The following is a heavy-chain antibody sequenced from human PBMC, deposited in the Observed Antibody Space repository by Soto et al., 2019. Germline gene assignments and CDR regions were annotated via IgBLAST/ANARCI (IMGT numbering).Heavy chain of an antibody. Sequence: QVQLQQWGAGLLKPSETLSLTCAVYGGSFSGYYWSWIRQPPGKGLEWIGEINHSGSTNYNPSLTSRVTISVNTSKIEYSLKLSSVTAADTAVYYCVRGSTLMFRGAARDVWGKGTTVTVSS. CDR3: VRGSTLMFRGAARDV. D-gene: IGHD3-10*01. CDR2: INHSGST. CDR1: GGSFSGYY. V-gene: IGHV4-34*01. J-gene: IGHJ6*04.